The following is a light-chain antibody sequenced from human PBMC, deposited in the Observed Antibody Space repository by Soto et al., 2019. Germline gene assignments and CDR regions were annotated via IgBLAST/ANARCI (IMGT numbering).Light chain of an antibody. CDR2: DAS. Sequence: EIVLTQSPGTLSLSPGERATLSCRASQSVSSSYLAWHQQKPGQAPRLLIYDASNRATGIPARFSGSGSGTDFTLTISSLEPEDFAVYYCQQRSNWITFGQGTRLEIK. CDR3: QQRSNWIT. V-gene: IGKV3D-20*02. J-gene: IGKJ5*01. CDR1: QSVSSSY.